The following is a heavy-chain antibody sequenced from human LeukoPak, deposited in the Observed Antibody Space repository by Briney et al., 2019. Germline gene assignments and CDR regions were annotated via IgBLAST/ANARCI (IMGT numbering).Heavy chain of an antibody. CDR3: ARSIAAADYNWFDP. Sequence: WASVKVSCKASGYTFTSYGISWVRQAPGQGLEWMGWISAYNGNTNYAQKLQGRVTMTTDTSTSTAYMELRSLRSDDTAVYYCARSIAAADYNWFDPWGQGTLVTVSS. D-gene: IGHD6-13*01. CDR2: ISAYNGNT. V-gene: IGHV1-18*01. J-gene: IGHJ5*02. CDR1: GYTFTSYG.